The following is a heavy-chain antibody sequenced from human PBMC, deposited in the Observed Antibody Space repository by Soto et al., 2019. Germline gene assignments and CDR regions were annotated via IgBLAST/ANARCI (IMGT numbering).Heavy chain of an antibody. CDR2: ISYDGGNK. D-gene: IGHD3-22*01. J-gene: IGHJ4*02. Sequence: GGSLRLSCAASGFTFSSYGMHWVRQAPGKGLEWVAVISYDGGNKYYADSVKGRFTISRDNSKNTLYLQMNSLRAEDTAVYYCAKGDPPSDSSGYLLDYWGQGTLVTVSS. CDR3: AKGDPPSDSSGYLLDY. V-gene: IGHV3-30*18. CDR1: GFTFSSYG.